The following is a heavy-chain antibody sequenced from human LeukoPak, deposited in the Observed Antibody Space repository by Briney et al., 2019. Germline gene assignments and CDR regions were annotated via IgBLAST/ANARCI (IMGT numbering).Heavy chain of an antibody. Sequence: GRSLRLSCAASGFIISGYAMSWARQAPGKGLEWVSSISYSGDGTKYADSVKGRCTISREDSKNTLYMQMNSLRAEDTTVYYCAKGDTPDDSYNYFAPWGQGALVTVSS. J-gene: IGHJ5*02. CDR1: GFIISGYA. CDR2: ISYSGDGT. V-gene: IGHV3-23*01. CDR3: AKGDTPDDSYNYFAP. D-gene: IGHD5-18*01.